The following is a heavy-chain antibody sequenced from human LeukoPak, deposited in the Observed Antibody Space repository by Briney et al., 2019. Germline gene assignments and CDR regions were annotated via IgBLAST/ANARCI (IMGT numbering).Heavy chain of an antibody. CDR1: GFTFSSYS. D-gene: IGHD6-13*01. V-gene: IGHV3-48*01. CDR3: AKAVRYSSSWYDY. CDR2: ISSSSSTI. J-gene: IGHJ4*02. Sequence: GGSLRLSCAASGFTFSSYSMNWVRQAPGKGLEWVSYISSSSSTIYYADSVKGRFTISRDNAKNSLYLQMTSLRAEDTALYYCAKAVRYSSSWYDYWGQGTLVTVSS.